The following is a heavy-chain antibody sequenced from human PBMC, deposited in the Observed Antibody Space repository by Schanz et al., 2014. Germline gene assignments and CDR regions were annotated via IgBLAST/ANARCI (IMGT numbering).Heavy chain of an antibody. CDR1: GFTVSKNY. V-gene: IGHV3-66*01. CDR3: ARGTDTAMEHRPFDY. J-gene: IGHJ4*02. CDR2: IYTDGST. D-gene: IGHD5-18*01. Sequence: EVQLLESGGGLVQPGGSLRLSCAASGFTVSKNYMSWVRQAPGKGLEWVSIIYTDGSTYYADSVRDRFTISRDNSKNMLYLQINNLRAEDTAVYYCARGTDTAMEHRPFDYWGQGTLXTVSS.